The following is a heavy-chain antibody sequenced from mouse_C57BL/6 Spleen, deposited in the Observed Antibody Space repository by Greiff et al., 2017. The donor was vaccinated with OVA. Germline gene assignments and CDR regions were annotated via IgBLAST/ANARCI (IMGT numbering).Heavy chain of an antibody. D-gene: IGHD1-1*01. J-gene: IGHJ2*01. CDR2: IYPSDSET. Sequence: VQVQQPGAELVRPGSSVKLSCKASGYTFTSYWMDWVQQTPGQGLEWIGNIYPSDSETHYNQKFKDKATLTVDKSSSTTYMQLSSLTSEDSAVYYCSRSDYGGSYDFDYWGQGTTLTVSS. V-gene: IGHV1-61*01. CDR3: SRSDYGGSYDFDY. CDR1: GYTFTSYW.